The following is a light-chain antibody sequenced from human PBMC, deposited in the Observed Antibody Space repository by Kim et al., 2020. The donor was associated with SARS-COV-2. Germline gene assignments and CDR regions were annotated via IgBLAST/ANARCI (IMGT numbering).Light chain of an antibody. J-gene: IGLJ3*02. Sequence: PGQSITISCTVTSSDVGSYNVVSWYQQHPGKAPKLMIYEAIKRPSGVSNRFSGSKSDNTASLTISGLQAEDEADYYCCSYAGSSWVFGGGTQLTVL. CDR3: CSYAGSSWV. CDR2: EAI. V-gene: IGLV2-23*01. CDR1: SSDVGSYNV.